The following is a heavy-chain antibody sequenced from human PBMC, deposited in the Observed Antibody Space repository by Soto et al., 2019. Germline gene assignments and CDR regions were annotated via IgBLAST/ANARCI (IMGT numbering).Heavy chain of an antibody. Sequence: GGSLRLSCAASGFTFSSYGMHWVRQAPGKGLEWVAVISYDGSNKYYADSVKGRFTISRDNSKNTLYLQMNSLRAEDTAVYYCAKRIGYFDYNKGGYFDYWGQGTLVTVSS. V-gene: IGHV3-30*18. D-gene: IGHD3-9*01. CDR3: AKRIGYFDYNKGGYFDY. CDR1: GFTFSSYG. J-gene: IGHJ4*02. CDR2: ISYDGSNK.